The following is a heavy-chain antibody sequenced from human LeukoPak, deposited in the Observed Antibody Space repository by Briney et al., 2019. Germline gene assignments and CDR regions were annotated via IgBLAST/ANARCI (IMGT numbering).Heavy chain of an antibody. J-gene: IGHJ4*02. CDR2: ISAYNGNT. Sequence: ASVKVSCKDSGYTFTSCGISWVRQAPGQGLEWMGWISAYNGNTNYAQKLQGRVTMTTDTSTSTAYMELRSLRSDDTAVYYCARGRSYDSSGREDYWGQGTLVTVSS. D-gene: IGHD3-22*01. V-gene: IGHV1-18*01. CDR3: ARGRSYDSSGREDY. CDR1: GYTFTSCG.